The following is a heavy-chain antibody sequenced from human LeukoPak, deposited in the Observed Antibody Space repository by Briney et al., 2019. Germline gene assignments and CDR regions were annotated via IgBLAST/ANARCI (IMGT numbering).Heavy chain of an antibody. D-gene: IGHD3-9*01. CDR1: GFTFSSYG. Sequence: PGGSLRLSCAASGFTFSSYGMHWVRQAPGKGLEWVAVIWYDGSNKYYADSVKGRFTISRDNSKNTLYLQMNSLRAEDTAVYYCAKDQSPLSGYNYFDYWGQGTLVTVSS. CDR2: IWYDGSNK. V-gene: IGHV3-33*06. CDR3: AKDQSPLSGYNYFDY. J-gene: IGHJ4*02.